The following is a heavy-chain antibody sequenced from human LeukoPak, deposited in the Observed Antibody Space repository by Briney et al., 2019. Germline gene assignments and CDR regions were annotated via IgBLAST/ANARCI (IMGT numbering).Heavy chain of an antibody. CDR3: ATYYFDY. CDR1: GDSVSSSGAA. V-gene: IGHV6-1*01. Sequence: SQTLSLTCAISGDSVSSSGAAWNWIRQSPSRGLEWLGRTYYRSKWYSDYAVSVKSRITINPDTSRNLFSLQLNSVTSEDTAVYYCATYYFDYWGQGTLVTVSS. CDR2: TYYRSKWYS. J-gene: IGHJ4*02.